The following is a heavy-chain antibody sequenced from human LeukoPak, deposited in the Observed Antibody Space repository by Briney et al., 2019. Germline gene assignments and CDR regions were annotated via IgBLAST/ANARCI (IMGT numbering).Heavy chain of an antibody. V-gene: IGHV1-69*01. D-gene: IGHD6-13*01. J-gene: IGHJ4*02. CDR3: ARDRSGSSWSGFDY. CDR2: IIPIFGTA. CDR1: GGTFSSYA. Sequence: SVKVSCKTSGGTFSSYAISWVRQAPGQGLEWMGGIIPIFGTANYAQKFQGRVTITADESTSTAYMELSSLRSEDTAVYYCARDRSGSSWSGFDYWGQGTLVTVSS.